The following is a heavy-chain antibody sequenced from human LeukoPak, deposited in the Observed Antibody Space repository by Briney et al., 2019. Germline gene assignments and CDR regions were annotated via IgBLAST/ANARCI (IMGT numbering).Heavy chain of an antibody. CDR1: GFTFSSYA. J-gene: IGHJ6*04. Sequence: GGSLRLSCAASGFTFSSYAMHWGRQAPGKGLEWGAVISYDGSNKYYADSVKGRFTISRDNSKNTLYLQMNSLRAEDTAVYYCARAALRYFDWLAGMDVWGKGTTVTVSS. D-gene: IGHD3-9*01. CDR2: ISYDGSNK. CDR3: ARAALRYFDWLAGMDV. V-gene: IGHV3-30*04.